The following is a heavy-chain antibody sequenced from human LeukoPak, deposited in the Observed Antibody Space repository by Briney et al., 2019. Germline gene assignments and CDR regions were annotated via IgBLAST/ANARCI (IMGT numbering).Heavy chain of an antibody. CDR3: AELGITMIGGV. J-gene: IGHJ6*04. CDR2: ISSSGSTI. D-gene: IGHD3-10*02. CDR1: GFTFNNYW. V-gene: IGHV3-48*03. Sequence: GGSLRLSCATSGFTFNNYWMHWVRQGPGKGLEWVSYISSSGSTIYYADSVKGRFTISRDNAKNSLYLQMNSLRAEDTAVYYCAELGITMIGGVWGKGTTVTISS.